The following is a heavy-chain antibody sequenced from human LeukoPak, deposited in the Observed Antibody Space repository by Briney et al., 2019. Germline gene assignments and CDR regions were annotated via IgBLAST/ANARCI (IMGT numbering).Heavy chain of an antibody. J-gene: IGHJ4*02. CDR1: GGSISSYY. D-gene: IGHD3-22*01. CDR2: IYYSGST. Sequence: SETLSLTCIVSGGSISSYYWSWIRQPPGKGLEWIGYIYYSGSTNYNPSLKSRVTISVDTSKNQFSLKLSSVTAADTAVYYCARLAGYYDSSLYFDYWGQGTLVTVSS. CDR3: ARLAGYYDSSLYFDY. V-gene: IGHV4-59*08.